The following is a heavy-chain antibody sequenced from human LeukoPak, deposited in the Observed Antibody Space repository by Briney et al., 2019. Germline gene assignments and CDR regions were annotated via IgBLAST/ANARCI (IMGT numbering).Heavy chain of an antibody. Sequence: GRSLRLSCAASGFTFDDYAMHWVRQAPGKGLEWVSGISWNSGSIGYADSVKGRFTISRDNAKNSLYLQMNSLRAEDTAVYYCARVIPTVTQPFDYWGQGTLVTVSS. J-gene: IGHJ4*02. CDR1: GFTFDDYA. D-gene: IGHD4-17*01. CDR2: ISWNSGSI. V-gene: IGHV3-9*01. CDR3: ARVIPTVTQPFDY.